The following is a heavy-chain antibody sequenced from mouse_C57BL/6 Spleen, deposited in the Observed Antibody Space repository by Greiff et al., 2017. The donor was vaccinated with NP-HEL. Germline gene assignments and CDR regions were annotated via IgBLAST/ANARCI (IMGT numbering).Heavy chain of an antibody. CDR3: ARRTTVVSDY. CDR2: ISSGGSYN. Sequence: EVKVVESGGDLVKPGGSLKLSCAASGFTFSSYGMSWVRQTPDKRLEWVATISSGGSYNYYPDSVKGRFTISRDNAKNTLYLQMSSLKSEDTAMYYCARRTTVVSDYWGQGTTLTVSS. V-gene: IGHV5-6*01. CDR1: GFTFSSYG. J-gene: IGHJ2*01. D-gene: IGHD1-1*01.